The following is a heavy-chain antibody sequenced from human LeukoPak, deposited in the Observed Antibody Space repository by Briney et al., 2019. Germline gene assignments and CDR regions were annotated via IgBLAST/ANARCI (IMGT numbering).Heavy chain of an antibody. D-gene: IGHD3-16*01. CDR1: GFTFSSYW. J-gene: IGHJ6*04. CDR3: ANASARLGAYYFYHFNSV. V-gene: IGHV3-7*01. Sequence: GGSLRLSCAASGFTFSSYWMSWVRQAPGKGLEGVAKVKQDGSEKYSVDSVKGRFTISRENAKNSLYLQMNSLRAEDTAGCYCANASARLGAYYFYHFNSVWHKGIMVTVSS. CDR2: VKQDGSEK.